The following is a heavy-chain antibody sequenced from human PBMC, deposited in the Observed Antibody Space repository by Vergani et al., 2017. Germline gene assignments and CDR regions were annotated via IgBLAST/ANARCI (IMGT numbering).Heavy chain of an antibody. CDR2: INSDGSST. Sequence: EVQLVESGGGLVQPGGSLRLSCAASGFTLSSYWMHWVRHAPGKGLVCVSRINSDGSSTSYAAPEKGRFTISRENAKNTLYLQMNSLRAEDTAVYYCGRDGGLLWGTTDPLGAYYWFDPWGQGTLVTVSA. D-gene: IGHD2-21*01. CDR3: GRDGGLLWGTTDPLGAYYWFDP. J-gene: IGHJ5*02. CDR1: GFTLSSYW. V-gene: IGHV3-74*01.